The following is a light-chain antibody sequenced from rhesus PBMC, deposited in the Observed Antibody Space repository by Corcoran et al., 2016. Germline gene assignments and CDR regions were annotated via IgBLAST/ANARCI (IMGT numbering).Light chain of an antibody. Sequence: DIQMTQSPSSLSASVGDRVTVTCRASQDINKELSWYQQKPGKAPTLLIYTASSLQTGVSSRFSGSGSGTDFTLTISSLQPEDVATYYCLQDYTTPLTFGGGTKVGIK. V-gene: IGKV1-94*01. J-gene: IGKJ4*01. CDR2: TAS. CDR1: QDINKE. CDR3: LQDYTTPLT.